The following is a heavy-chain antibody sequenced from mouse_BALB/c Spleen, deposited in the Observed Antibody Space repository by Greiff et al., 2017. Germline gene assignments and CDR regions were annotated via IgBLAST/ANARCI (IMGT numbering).Heavy chain of an antibody. CDR3: ARTPDGSSYFDY. J-gene: IGHJ2*01. CDR2: ISSGGSYT. Sequence: EVKVEESGGGLVKPGGSLKLSCAASGFTFSSYAMSWVRQTPEKRLEWVATISSGGSYTYYPDSVKGRFTISRANAKNTLYLQMSSLRSEDTAMYYCARTPDGSSYFDYWGQGTTLTVSS. V-gene: IGHV5-9-3*01. CDR1: GFTFSSYA. D-gene: IGHD1-1*01.